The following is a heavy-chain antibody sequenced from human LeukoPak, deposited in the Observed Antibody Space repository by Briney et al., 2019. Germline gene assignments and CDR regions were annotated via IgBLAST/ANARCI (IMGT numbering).Heavy chain of an antibody. Sequence: TGGPLRLSCAASGFTFSSYWMSWVRQAPGKGLEWVANIKQDGSEKYYVDSVKGRFTISRDNAKNSLYLQMNSLRAEDTAVYYCARDAPYYYGSGSPLDYWGQGTLVTVSS. D-gene: IGHD3-10*01. V-gene: IGHV3-7*01. CDR1: GFTFSSYW. CDR3: ARDAPYYYGSGSPLDY. J-gene: IGHJ4*02. CDR2: IKQDGSEK.